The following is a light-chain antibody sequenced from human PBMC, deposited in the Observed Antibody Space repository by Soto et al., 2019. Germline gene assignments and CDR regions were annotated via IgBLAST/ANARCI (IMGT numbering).Light chain of an antibody. CDR1: QTIMTY. CDR2: EAP. CDR3: QHLNTLRFT. J-gene: IGKJ5*01. Sequence: QMTLSPSSLSASVGDEVTITCRASQTIMTYLAWSQQKPGKAPKLMTYEAPPLQSGIPSRFSGSGTGIELTLTIIGLLHEAFATYQCQHLNTLRFTFGQGTRLEIK. V-gene: IGKV1-9*01.